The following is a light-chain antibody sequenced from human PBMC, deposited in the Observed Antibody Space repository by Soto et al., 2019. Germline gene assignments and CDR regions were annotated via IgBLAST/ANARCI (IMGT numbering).Light chain of an antibody. V-gene: IGLV1-40*01. CDR2: GNT. Sequence: QSVLTQPPSVSGAPGQRVTISCTGSSSNIGAGYDVHWYQQLPGTAPKLRINGNTNRPSGVPDRFSGSKSGTSASLAMTGLQADDEADYYCQSYDSSLSGSVVFGGGTKVTVL. J-gene: IGLJ2*01. CDR1: SSNIGAGYD. CDR3: QSYDSSLSGSVV.